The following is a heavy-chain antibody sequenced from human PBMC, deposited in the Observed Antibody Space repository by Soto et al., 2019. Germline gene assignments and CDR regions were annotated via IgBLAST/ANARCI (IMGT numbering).Heavy chain of an antibody. Sequence: GSLRLSCAASGFSFSSYAMTWVRQAPGKGLEWVSAISGSGGSTYYADSVKGRFTISRDNSKNTLYLQMNSLRAEDTAVYYCAKSHVTGGYYFYYGMDVWGQGTTVTVSS. D-gene: IGHD3-10*01. CDR2: ISGSGGST. J-gene: IGHJ6*02. CDR3: AKSHVTGGYYFYYGMDV. CDR1: GFSFSSYA. V-gene: IGHV3-23*01.